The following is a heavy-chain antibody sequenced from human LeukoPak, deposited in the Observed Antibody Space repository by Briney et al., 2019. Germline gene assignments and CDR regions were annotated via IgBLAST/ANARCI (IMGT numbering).Heavy chain of an antibody. J-gene: IGHJ5*02. D-gene: IGHD6-13*01. Sequence: NPGGSLRLSCAASGFPFNDYYMTWIRQAPGKGLEWVSLISSSGSTIYYADSVKGRFFISRDNAKNSLYLQMNSLRAEDTAAYYCARDGPGIAAAGVPTDQYNWFDPWGQGTLVTVSS. CDR3: ARDGPGIAAAGVPTDQYNWFDP. V-gene: IGHV3-11*04. CDR2: ISSSGSTI. CDR1: GFPFNDYY.